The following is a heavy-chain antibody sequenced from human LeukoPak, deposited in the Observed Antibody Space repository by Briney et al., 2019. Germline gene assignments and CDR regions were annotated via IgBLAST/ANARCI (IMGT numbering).Heavy chain of an antibody. Sequence: SETLFLTCTVSGGSISSYYWSWIRQPPGKGLEWIGYIYYSGSTNYNPSLKSRVTISVDTSKNQFSLKLSSVTAADTAVYYCARIQYSSGWYWFDPWGQGTLVTVSS. J-gene: IGHJ5*02. CDR1: GGSISSYY. V-gene: IGHV4-59*01. CDR2: IYYSGST. D-gene: IGHD6-19*01. CDR3: ARIQYSSGWYWFDP.